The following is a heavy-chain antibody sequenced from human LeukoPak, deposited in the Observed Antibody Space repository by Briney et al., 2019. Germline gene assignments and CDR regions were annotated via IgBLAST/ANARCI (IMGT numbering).Heavy chain of an antibody. CDR3: ARTVGNRPDC. Sequence: PGGSLRLSCAASRFTFSSYAMNWVRQAPGKGLEWVSGISGSGGSKYYADSVKGRFTISRDNSKNLVYLQMNSLTAEDTAVYYCARTVGNRPDCWGQGTLVTVSS. D-gene: IGHD1-26*01. CDR2: ISGSGGSK. J-gene: IGHJ4*02. V-gene: IGHV3-23*01. CDR1: RFTFSSYA.